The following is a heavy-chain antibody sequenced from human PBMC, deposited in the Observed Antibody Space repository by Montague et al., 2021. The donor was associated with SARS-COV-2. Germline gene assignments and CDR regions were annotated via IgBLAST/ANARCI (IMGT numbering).Heavy chain of an antibody. Sequence: SETLSLTCAVSGGSFSNYYWSWIRKPPGQGLEWMGDINLSGSTNYNSYPKLRVTVSVATSEYQFPVYLSSVTAADTAVYYCSRAPPRYLAPSGAMDVWGQGTTVTVSS. CDR2: INLSGST. CDR3: SRAPPRYLAPSGAMDV. V-gene: IGHV4-34*01. CDR1: GGSFSNYY. D-gene: IGHD1-14*01. J-gene: IGHJ6*02.